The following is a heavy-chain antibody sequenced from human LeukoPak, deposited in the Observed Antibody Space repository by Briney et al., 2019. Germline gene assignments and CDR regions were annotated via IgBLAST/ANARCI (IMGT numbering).Heavy chain of an antibody. V-gene: IGHV3-23*01. J-gene: IGHJ3*02. CDR1: GFTFRIYA. CDR3: AKNYHDSSGPFSWAFHM. D-gene: IGHD3-22*01. CDR2: ALSGGTTT. Sequence: GGSLRLSCAASGFTFRIYAMTWVRQAPGKGPEWVSGALSGGTTTYYADSVKGRFTISRDNYKGNLFLQINSLRAEDTAVYYCAKNYHDSSGPFSWAFHMWGQGTTVTLSS.